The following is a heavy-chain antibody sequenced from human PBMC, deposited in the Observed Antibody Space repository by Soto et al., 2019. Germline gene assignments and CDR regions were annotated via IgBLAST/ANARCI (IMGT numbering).Heavy chain of an antibody. CDR2: IYYSGST. CDR1: GGSISSGDYY. Sequence: SETLSLTCTVSGGSISSGDYYWSWIRQPPGKGLDWIGYIYYSGSTYYNPSLKSRVTISVDTSKNQFSLKLSSVTAADTAVYYCANQQKKSPHSDYWGQGTLVTVSS. J-gene: IGHJ4*02. V-gene: IGHV4-30-4*01. CDR3: ANQQKKSPHSDY.